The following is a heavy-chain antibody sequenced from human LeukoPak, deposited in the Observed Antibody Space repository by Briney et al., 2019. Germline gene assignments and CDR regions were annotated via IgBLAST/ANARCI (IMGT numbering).Heavy chain of an antibody. CDR3: AKGESHPKYYFDY. V-gene: IGHV3-23*01. CDR1: GFTFSTYA. D-gene: IGHD3-10*01. Sequence: GGSLRLSCAASGFTFSTYAMRWVRQAPGKGLKWVSIISGSDGSTYYADSVKGRFTISRDNSKNTLYLQMNSLRAEDTAVYYCAKGESHPKYYFDYWGQGTLVTVSS. J-gene: IGHJ4*02. CDR2: ISGSDGST.